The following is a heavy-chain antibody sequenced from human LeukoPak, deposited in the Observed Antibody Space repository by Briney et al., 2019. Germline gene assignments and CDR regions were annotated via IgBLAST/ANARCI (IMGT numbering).Heavy chain of an antibody. V-gene: IGHV5-10-1*01. Sequence: GEPLKISCKGSGYSFTSYWISWVRQMPGKGLEWMGRIDPSDSYTNYSPSFQGHVTISADKSISTAYLQWSSLKASDTAMYYCARLGVVVPAAIGGYYYGMDVWGQGTTVTVSS. CDR3: ARLGVVVPAAIGGYYYGMDV. D-gene: IGHD2-2*01. CDR2: IDPSDSYT. J-gene: IGHJ6*02. CDR1: GYSFTSYW.